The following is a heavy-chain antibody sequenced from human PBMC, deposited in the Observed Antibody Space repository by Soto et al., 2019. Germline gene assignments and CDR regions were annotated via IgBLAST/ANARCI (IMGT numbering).Heavy chain of an antibody. Sequence: VQLVESGGGVVQPGRSLRLSCAASGFTFSSYGMHWVRQAPGKGLEWVAVIWYDGSNKYYADSVKGRFTISRDNSKNTLYLQMNSLRAEDTAVYYCARGHCSSTSCYRWAWGYGMDVWGQGTTVTVSS. V-gene: IGHV3-33*01. CDR1: GFTFSSYG. CDR3: ARGHCSSTSCYRWAWGYGMDV. D-gene: IGHD2-2*01. CDR2: IWYDGSNK. J-gene: IGHJ6*02.